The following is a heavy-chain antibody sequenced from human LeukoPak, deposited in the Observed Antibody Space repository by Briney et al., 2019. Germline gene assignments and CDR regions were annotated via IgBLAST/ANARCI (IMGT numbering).Heavy chain of an antibody. J-gene: IGHJ3*02. CDR3: ARSRTLRFLEWLSLHAFDI. Sequence: ASVKVSCKASGYTFTSYDINWVRQATGQGLGWMGWMNPNSGNTGYAQKFQGRVTITRNTSISTAYMELSSLRSEDTAVYYCARSRTLRFLEWLSLHAFDIWGQGTMVTVPS. CDR2: MNPNSGNT. CDR1: GYTFTSYD. D-gene: IGHD3-3*01. V-gene: IGHV1-8*03.